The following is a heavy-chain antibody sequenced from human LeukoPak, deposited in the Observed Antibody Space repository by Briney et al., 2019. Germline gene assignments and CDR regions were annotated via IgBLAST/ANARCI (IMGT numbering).Heavy chain of an antibody. Sequence: SETLSLTCAASGGTISSFSLSWIRQPPGKGLEWIGYIYYSGITKYNPSLKSRVTISVDTSENQFSLKLSSVAAADTAVYYCARYRDTRGDGGYWDYWHWGPGTLVTVSS. CDR1: GGTISSFS. V-gene: IGHV4-59*08. D-gene: IGHD2-21*02. CDR3: ARYRDTRGDGGYWDYWH. J-gene: IGHJ4*02. CDR2: IYYSGIT.